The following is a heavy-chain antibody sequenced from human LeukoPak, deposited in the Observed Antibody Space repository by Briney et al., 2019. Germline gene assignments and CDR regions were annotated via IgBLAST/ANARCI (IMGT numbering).Heavy chain of an antibody. Sequence: ASVKVSCKVSGYTLTELSMHWVRRAPGKGLEWMGGFDPEDGETIYAQKFQGRVTMTEDTSTDTAYMELSSLRSEDTAVYYCATEKTRIQLWLRRPLDYWGQGTLVTVSS. CDR2: FDPEDGET. CDR1: GYTLTELS. D-gene: IGHD5-18*01. CDR3: ATEKTRIQLWLRRPLDY. J-gene: IGHJ4*02. V-gene: IGHV1-24*01.